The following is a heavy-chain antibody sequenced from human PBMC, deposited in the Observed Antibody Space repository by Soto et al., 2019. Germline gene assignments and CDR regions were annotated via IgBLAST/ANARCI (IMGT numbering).Heavy chain of an antibody. V-gene: IGHV3-53*01. Sequence: GGSLRLSCAASGFTVSSNYMSWVRQAPGKGLEWVSVIYSGGSTYYADSVKGRFTISRDNSKNTLYLQMNSLRAEDTAVYYCARDWGIAAAGFYYGMDVWGQGTTVTVSS. D-gene: IGHD6-13*01. CDR1: GFTVSSNY. CDR3: ARDWGIAAAGFYYGMDV. J-gene: IGHJ6*02. CDR2: IYSGGST.